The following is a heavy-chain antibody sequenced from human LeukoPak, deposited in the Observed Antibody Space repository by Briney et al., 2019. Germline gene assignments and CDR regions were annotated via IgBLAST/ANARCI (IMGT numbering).Heavy chain of an antibody. V-gene: IGHV4-59*01. CDR2: IYYSGST. D-gene: IGHD6-13*01. CDR1: GGSISSYY. J-gene: IGHJ6*02. CDR3: ASIAAAGYYYYGMDV. Sequence: SETLSLTCTVSGGSISSYYWSWIRQPPGKGLEWIGYIYYSGSTNYNPSLKSRVTIAVDTSKNQFSLKLSSVTAADTAVYYCASIAAAGYYYYGMDVWGQGTTVTVSS.